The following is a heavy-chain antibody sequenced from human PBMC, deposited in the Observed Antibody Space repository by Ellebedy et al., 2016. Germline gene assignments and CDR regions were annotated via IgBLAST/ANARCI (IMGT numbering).Heavy chain of an antibody. D-gene: IGHD2-15*01. CDR1: GFTFSSYD. CDR3: ARARDCSGGTCLDY. CDR2: IGSAGDT. V-gene: IGHV3-13*01. J-gene: IGHJ4*02. Sequence: GGSLRLSCAASGFTFSSYDMHWVRQATGNGLEWVSAIGSAGDTYYPGSVKGRFTISRENAKNSLYLQMNSLRAGDTAVYYCARARDCSGGTCLDYWGQGTLVTVSS.